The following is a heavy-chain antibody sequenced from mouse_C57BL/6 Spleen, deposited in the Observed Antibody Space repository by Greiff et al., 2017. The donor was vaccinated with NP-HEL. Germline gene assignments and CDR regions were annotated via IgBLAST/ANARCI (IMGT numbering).Heavy chain of an antibody. J-gene: IGHJ2*01. CDR2: IDPETGGT. V-gene: IGHV1-15*01. Sequence: VQLHQSGAELVRPGASVTLSCKASGYTFTDYEMHWVKQTPVHGLEWIGAIDPETGGTAYNQKFKGKAILTADKSSSTAYMELRSLTSEDSAVYYCTRSYYRYFDYWGQGTTLTVSS. CDR1: GYTFTDYE. CDR3: TRSYYRYFDY. D-gene: IGHD2-14*01.